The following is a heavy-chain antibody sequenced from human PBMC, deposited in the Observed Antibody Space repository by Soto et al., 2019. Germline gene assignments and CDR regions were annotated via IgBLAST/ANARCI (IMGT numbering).Heavy chain of an antibody. V-gene: IGHV1-18*01. Sequence: ASVKVSCKASGYRFTSYGIGWVRKAPGQGLEWMGWINAYNGNTNYAQNLQGRVTLTTDTSTSTAYMELRSLRSNDTAVYYCAMVDVYVTPSPQDVWGQGTTVTVSS. CDR3: AMVDVYVTPSPQDV. CDR2: INAYNGNT. CDR1: GYRFTSYG. J-gene: IGHJ6*02. D-gene: IGHD3-16*01.